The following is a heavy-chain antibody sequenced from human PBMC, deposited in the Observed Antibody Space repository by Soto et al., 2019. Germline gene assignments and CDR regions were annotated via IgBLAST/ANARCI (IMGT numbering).Heavy chain of an antibody. CDR2: IKSKTDGGTT. CDR1: GFTFSNAW. V-gene: IGHV3-15*07. D-gene: IGHD6-19*01. CDR3: TTAGELPPSYDYPLTYSSSRAQPDDY. Sequence: EVQLVESGGGLVKPGGSLRLSCAASGFTFSNAWMNWVRQAPGKGLEWVGRIKSKTDGGTTDYAAPVKGRFTISRDDSKNTLYLQMNILKTEDTAVYYCTTAGELPPSYDYPLTYSSSRAQPDDYWGQGTLVTVSS. J-gene: IGHJ4*02.